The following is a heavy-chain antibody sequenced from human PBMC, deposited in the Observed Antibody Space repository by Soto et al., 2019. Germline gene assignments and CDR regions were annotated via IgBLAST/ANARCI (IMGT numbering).Heavy chain of an antibody. J-gene: IGHJ4*02. Sequence: SLTCTVSGGSISGGGHYWTWIRQHPGKGLEWIGNIYYSGSTNNNPSLKSRVTISVDTSKNQFSLKLSSVTAADTAVYYCARGRWSTYYTTFDYWGQGALVTVSS. CDR2: IYYSGST. CDR1: GGSISGGGHY. D-gene: IGHD3-3*01. CDR3: ARGRWSTYYTTFDY. V-gene: IGHV4-31*03.